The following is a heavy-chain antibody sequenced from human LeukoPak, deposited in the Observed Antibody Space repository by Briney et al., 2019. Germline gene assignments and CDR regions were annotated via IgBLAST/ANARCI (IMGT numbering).Heavy chain of an antibody. CDR3: ARAADSSGYYYNY. Sequence: SETLSLTCAVSGGPISSGGYSWSWIRQPPGKGLEWIGYIYHSGSTYYNPSLKSRVTISVDRSKNQFSLKLSSVTAADTAVYYCARAADSSGYYYNYWGQGTLVTVAS. D-gene: IGHD3-22*01. J-gene: IGHJ4*02. CDR1: GGPISSGGYS. CDR2: IYHSGST. V-gene: IGHV4-30-2*01.